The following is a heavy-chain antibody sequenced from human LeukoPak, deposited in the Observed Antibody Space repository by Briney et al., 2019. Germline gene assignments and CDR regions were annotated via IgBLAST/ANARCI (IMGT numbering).Heavy chain of an antibody. D-gene: IGHD3-10*01. Sequence: GGSLRLSCAASGFIFSSYEMNWVRQAPGKGLEWVSYISSSGSTIYYADSVKGRFTISRDNAKNSLYLQMNSLRAEDTAVYYCARGTGVNYYYYYMDVWGKGTTVTVSS. V-gene: IGHV3-48*03. CDR2: ISSSGSTI. CDR3: ARGTGVNYYYYYMDV. J-gene: IGHJ6*03. CDR1: GFIFSSYE.